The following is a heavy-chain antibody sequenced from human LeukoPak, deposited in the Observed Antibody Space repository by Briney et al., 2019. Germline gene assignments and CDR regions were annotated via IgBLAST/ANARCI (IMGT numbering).Heavy chain of an antibody. CDR2: INPNSGGT. J-gene: IGHJ4*02. V-gene: IGHV1-2*06. CDR1: GYTFTGYY. Sequence: ASVKVSCKASGYTFTGYYMHWVRQAPGQGLEWMGRINPNSGGTNYAQKFRGRVTMTRDTSISTAYMELSRLRSDDTAVYYCAGRPDSSGYYRGFDYWGQGTLVTVSS. CDR3: AGRPDSSGYYRGFDY. D-gene: IGHD3-22*01.